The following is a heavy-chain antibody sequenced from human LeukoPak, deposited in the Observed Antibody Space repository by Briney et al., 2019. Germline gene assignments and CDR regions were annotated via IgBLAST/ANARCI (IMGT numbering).Heavy chain of an antibody. D-gene: IGHD3-10*01. V-gene: IGHV3-21*04. CDR1: GFTFSSYS. J-gene: IGHJ5*02. Sequence: GGSLRLSCAASGFTFSSYSMNWVRQAPGKGLEWVSSISSSSSYIYYADSVKGRFTISRDNAKNSLYLQMNSLRSEDTAVYYCARGAIASISGSPPYPEGYNWFDPWGQGTLVTVSS. CDR3: ARGAIASISGSPPYPEGYNWFDP. CDR2: ISSSSSYI.